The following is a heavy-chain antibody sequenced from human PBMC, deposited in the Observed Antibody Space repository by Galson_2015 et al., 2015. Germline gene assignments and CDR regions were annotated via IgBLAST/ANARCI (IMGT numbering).Heavy chain of an antibody. CDR3: ARHKGGYSGYADLAPPLYYFDY. V-gene: IGHV4-39*01. CDR1: GGSISSSRYY. D-gene: IGHD5-12*01. CDR2: MYSSGSP. Sequence: LSLTCTVSGGSISSSRYYWGWIRQPPGKGLEWIGTMYSSGSPYYNPSLKSRVTISVDTSKNQFSLRLSSVTAADTAVYYCARHKGGYSGYADLAPPLYYFDYWGQGTLVTVSS. J-gene: IGHJ4*02.